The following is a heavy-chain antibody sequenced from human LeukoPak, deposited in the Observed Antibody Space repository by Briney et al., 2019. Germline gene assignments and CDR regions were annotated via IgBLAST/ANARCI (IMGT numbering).Heavy chain of an antibody. D-gene: IGHD3-10*01. CDR3: CRDKYGSGRAWRGYYYYGMDV. CDR2: IYYSGST. Sequence: SETLSLTCTVSGGSISSGGYYWSWIRQHPGKGLEWIGYIYYSGSTYYNPSLKSRVTISVDTSKNQFSLKLSSVTAADTAVYYCCRDKYGSGRAWRGYYYYGMDVWGQGTTVTVSS. CDR1: GGSISSGGYY. V-gene: IGHV4-31*03. J-gene: IGHJ6*02.